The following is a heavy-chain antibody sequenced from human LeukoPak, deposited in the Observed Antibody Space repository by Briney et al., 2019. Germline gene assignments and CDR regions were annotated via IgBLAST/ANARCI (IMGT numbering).Heavy chain of an antibody. D-gene: IGHD1-1*01. CDR1: GFTFSSYW. V-gene: IGHV3-7*01. J-gene: IGHJ4*02. CDR2: IKQDGSEK. CDR3: ARSRPLNWNDLDY. Sequence: GGSLRLSCAASGFTFSSYWMSWVRQAPGKGLEWVANIKQDGSEKYYVDSVKGRFTISRDNAKNSLYLQMNSLRAEDTAVYYCARSRPLNWNDLDYWGQGTLVTVSS.